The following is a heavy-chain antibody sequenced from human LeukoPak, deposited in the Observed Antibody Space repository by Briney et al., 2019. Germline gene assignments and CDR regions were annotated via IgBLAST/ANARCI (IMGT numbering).Heavy chain of an antibody. CDR2: INPNSGGT. Sequence: GDSVKVSCKASGYTFTGYYMHWVRQAPGQGLEWMGWINPNSGGTNYAQKFQGRVTMTRDTSISTAYMELSRLRSDDTAVYYCARDSSTMVRGVIIRTGYFDYWGQGTLVTVSS. V-gene: IGHV1-2*02. D-gene: IGHD3-10*01. CDR1: GYTFTGYY. J-gene: IGHJ4*02. CDR3: ARDSSTMVRGVIIRTGYFDY.